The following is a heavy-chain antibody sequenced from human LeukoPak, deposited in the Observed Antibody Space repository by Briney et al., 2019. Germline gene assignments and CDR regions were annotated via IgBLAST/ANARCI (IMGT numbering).Heavy chain of an antibody. J-gene: IGHJ4*02. CDR3: VKDHEYSYDY. CDR2: ISINGDNT. D-gene: IGHD4-11*01. Sequence: PGGSLRLSCSASGFIFNKYAMRWVRQAPGKGLEFVSTISINGDNTYYADSVKGRFTIFRDNSKNTLYLQMRSLRVEDTAVYYCVKDHEYSYDYWGRGTLVTVSS. V-gene: IGHV3-64D*06. CDR1: GFIFNKYA.